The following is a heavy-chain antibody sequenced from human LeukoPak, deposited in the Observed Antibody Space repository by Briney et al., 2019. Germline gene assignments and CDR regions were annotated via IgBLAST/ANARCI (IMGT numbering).Heavy chain of an antibody. CDR2: INPNSGGT. CDR3: ARSDYYGSGSWYYYYYYYMDV. D-gene: IGHD3-10*01. Sequence: GASVKVSCKASGYTFTGYYMHWVRQAPGQGLEWMGWINPNSGGTNYAQKFQGRVTITRSISISTAYMELSSLRSDDTAVYYCARSDYYGSGSWYYYYYYYMDVWGKGTTVTVSS. V-gene: IGHV1-2*02. J-gene: IGHJ6*03. CDR1: GYTFTGYY.